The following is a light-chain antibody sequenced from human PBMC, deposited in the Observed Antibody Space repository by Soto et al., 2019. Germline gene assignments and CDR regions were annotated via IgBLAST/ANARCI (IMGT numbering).Light chain of an antibody. CDR2: DAT. CDR1: QAISTW. V-gene: IGKV1D-12*01. Sequence: DIQMTQSPSSVSASVGDRVTITCRASQAISTWLAWYQQNQGKAPKLLIYDATNLQTGVPSRFSGSGSGTDFTLTISSLQPEDFATYYCQQANSFPRTFGQGTKVEIK. CDR3: QQANSFPRT. J-gene: IGKJ1*01.